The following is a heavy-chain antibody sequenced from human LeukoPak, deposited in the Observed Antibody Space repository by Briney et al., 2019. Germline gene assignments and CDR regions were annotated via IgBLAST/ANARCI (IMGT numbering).Heavy chain of an antibody. CDR3: ARDGKVAAAQYYFDY. V-gene: IGHV3-30-3*01. Sequence: GGSLRLSCAASGFTFSSYAMHWVRQAPGKGLEWVAVISYDGSNKYYADSVKGRLTISRDNSKNTLYLQMNSLRAEDTAVYYCARDGKVAAAQYYFDYWGQGTLVTVSS. CDR1: GFTFSSYA. CDR2: ISYDGSNK. J-gene: IGHJ4*02. D-gene: IGHD6-13*01.